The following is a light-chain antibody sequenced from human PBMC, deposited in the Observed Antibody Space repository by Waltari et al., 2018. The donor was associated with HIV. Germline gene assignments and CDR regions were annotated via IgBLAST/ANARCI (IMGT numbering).Light chain of an antibody. V-gene: IGKV3-15*01. J-gene: IGKJ4*01. CDR1: HSVRSN. CDR3: QQYNNWPPRVT. Sequence: EIVMTQSPATLSVSPGERATLSCRASHSVRSNLAWYQHKVGQAPRLLIYGASTRATGVPARFSGSGSWTEFTLTISSLQSEDFAVYYCQQYNNWPPRVTFGGGTTVEI. CDR2: GAS.